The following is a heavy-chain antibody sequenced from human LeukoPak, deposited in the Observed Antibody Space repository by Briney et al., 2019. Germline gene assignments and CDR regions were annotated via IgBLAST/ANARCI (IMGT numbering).Heavy chain of an antibody. CDR2: IASGGST. CDR3: ASQRGHSYGAAER. Sequence: PGGSLRLTCAASGFTFNSNAMSWVRQAPGKRLEWVSAIASGGSTYYADSVKGRFAVSRDNSKNTLYLEMNSLRTEDTAIYFCASQRGHSYGAAERWGQGTLVTVSS. V-gene: IGHV3-23*01. J-gene: IGHJ4*02. CDR1: GFTFNSNA. D-gene: IGHD5-18*01.